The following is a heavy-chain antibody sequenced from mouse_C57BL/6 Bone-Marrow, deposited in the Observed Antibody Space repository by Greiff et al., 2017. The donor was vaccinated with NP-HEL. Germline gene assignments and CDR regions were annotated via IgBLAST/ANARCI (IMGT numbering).Heavy chain of an antibody. CDR1: GYTFTDYY. CDR3: ARAPITTGVATDY. V-gene: IGHV1-26*01. J-gene: IGHJ2*01. D-gene: IGHD1-1*01. Sequence: VQLQQSGPELVKPGASVKISCKASGYTFTDYYMNWVKQSHGKSLEWIGDINPNTGGTSYNQKFKGKATFTVDKSSRKAYMGLRRLTSEDSAVYSCARAPITTGVATDYWGQGTTLTVCS. CDR2: INPNTGGT.